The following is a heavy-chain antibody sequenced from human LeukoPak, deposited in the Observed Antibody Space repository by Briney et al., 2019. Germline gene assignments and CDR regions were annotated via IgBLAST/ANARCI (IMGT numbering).Heavy chain of an antibody. CDR3: ARAHQLLWFGELLYYYFDY. J-gene: IGHJ4*02. CDR2: FSAYNGNT. D-gene: IGHD3-10*01. CDR1: GYTFTGYG. V-gene: IGHV1-18*01. Sequence: ASVKVSCKASGYTFTGYGISWVRKAPGQGLEWMGWFSAYNGNTNYAQKLQGRVTMTTDTSTSTAYMELRSLRSDDTAVYYCARAHQLLWFGELLYYYFDYWGQGTLVTVSS.